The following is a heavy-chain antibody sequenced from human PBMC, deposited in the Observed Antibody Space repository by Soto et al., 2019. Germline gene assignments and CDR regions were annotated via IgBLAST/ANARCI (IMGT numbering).Heavy chain of an antibody. Sequence: QITLKESGPTLVKPTQTLTLTGTFSEFSPSTSGVGVGWIRHPPGKALEWLSLIYWNDDKRYSPSLKSRLTITKDTSKNQLALTMNSMAPVDTATYSCAPSSRPMVRGVKEYWFDPWGQGTLVTVSS. V-gene: IGHV2-5*01. CDR3: APSSRPMVRGVKEYWFDP. J-gene: IGHJ5*02. D-gene: IGHD3-10*01. CDR1: EFSPSTSGVG. CDR2: IYWNDDK.